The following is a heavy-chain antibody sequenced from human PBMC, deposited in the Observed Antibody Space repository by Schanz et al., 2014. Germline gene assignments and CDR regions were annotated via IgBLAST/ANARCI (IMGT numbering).Heavy chain of an antibody. J-gene: IGHJ4*02. CDR3: ARDSVEAVAGL. CDR2: MNQDGSVK. V-gene: IGHV3-7*01. Sequence: EVQLVESGGGLVQPGGSLRLSCAASRFTFSDYWMSWVRQAPGKGLEWVANMNQDGSVKNYVDSVKGRFTISRDNSKNTLYLQMNSLGPGDTAVYYCARDSVEAVAGLWGQGTLVIVSS. CDR1: RFTFSDYW. D-gene: IGHD6-19*01.